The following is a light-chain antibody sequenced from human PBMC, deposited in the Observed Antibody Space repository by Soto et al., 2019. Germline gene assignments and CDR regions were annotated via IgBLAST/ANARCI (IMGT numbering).Light chain of an antibody. V-gene: IGKV1-5*03. J-gene: IGKJ1*01. CDR2: KAS. Sequence: DIQMTQSPSTLSASVGDRVTITCRASQSISSWLAWYQQKPGKAPKLLIYKASSLESGVPSRFSGSGSGTEFTLTITRLQPDDFATYYCQQYNSYSRTVGQGTKVDIK. CDR1: QSISSW. CDR3: QQYNSYSRT.